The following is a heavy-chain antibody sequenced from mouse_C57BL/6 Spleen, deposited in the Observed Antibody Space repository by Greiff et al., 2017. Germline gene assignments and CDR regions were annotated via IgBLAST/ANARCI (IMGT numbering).Heavy chain of an antibody. CDR2: ISYDGSN. Sequence: DVQLQESGPGLVKPSQSLSLTCSVTGYSITSGYYWNWIRQFPGNKLEWMGYISYDGSNNYNPSLKNRISITRDTSKNQFFLKLNSVTTEDTATYYCARERGTGQYYFDYWGQGTTLTVSS. J-gene: IGHJ2*01. CDR1: GYSITSGYY. D-gene: IGHD4-1*01. V-gene: IGHV3-6*01. CDR3: ARERGTGQYYFDY.